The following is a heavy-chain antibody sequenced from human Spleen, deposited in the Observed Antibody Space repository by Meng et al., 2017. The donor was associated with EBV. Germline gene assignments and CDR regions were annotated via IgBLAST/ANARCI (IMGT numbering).Heavy chain of an antibody. CDR3: ARQSYSGTENWFDP. D-gene: IGHD3-10*01. V-gene: IGHV4-30-4*01. J-gene: IGHJ5*02. Sequence: QVQLQESGPGLVKPSQTLSLTCGVSGGSLSSGYYYWSWIRQPPGKGLEWMGYIYYSGSTYYNPTLKSRITMSVDTSKNEFSLKLTSATAADTAVYYCARQSYSGTENWFDPWGQGSLVTVSS. CDR1: GGSLSSGYYY. CDR2: IYYSGST.